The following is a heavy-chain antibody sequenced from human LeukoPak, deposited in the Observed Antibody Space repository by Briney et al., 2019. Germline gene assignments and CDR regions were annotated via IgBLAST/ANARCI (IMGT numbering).Heavy chain of an antibody. CDR2: INHSGST. V-gene: IGHV4-34*01. D-gene: IGHD3-22*01. J-gene: IGHJ5*02. CDR3: ARVFDSSGYYYKFFWFDP. Sequence: SETLSLTCAVYGGSFCGYYWSWIRQPPGKGLEWIGEINHSGSTNYNPSLKSRVTISVDTSKNQFSLKLSSVTAADTAVYYCARVFDSSGYYYKFFWFDPWGQGTLATVSS. CDR1: GGSFCGYY.